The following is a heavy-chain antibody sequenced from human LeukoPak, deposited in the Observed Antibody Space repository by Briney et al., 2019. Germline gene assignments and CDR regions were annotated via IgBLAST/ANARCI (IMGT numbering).Heavy chain of an antibody. J-gene: IGHJ3*02. CDR3: AKSLLTTATGTGRAFDI. CDR2: ISAGADVI. V-gene: IGHV3-23*01. Sequence: HTGGSLRLSCEAAGFSFRDYPMGWVRRASGKRLEWVSGISAGADVIFYADPVKGRFTISRDNSKNTLYLQINSLRAEDSAEYYCAKSLLTTATGTGRAFDIWGQGTMVTVSA. CDR1: GFSFRDYP. D-gene: IGHD1-1*01.